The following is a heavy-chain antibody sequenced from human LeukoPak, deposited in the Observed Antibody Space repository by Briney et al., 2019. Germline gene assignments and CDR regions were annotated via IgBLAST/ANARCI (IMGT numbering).Heavy chain of an antibody. CDR3: ARGQGSGWYLMNWFDP. CDR1: GYTFTGYY. D-gene: IGHD6-13*01. Sequence: ASVKVSCKASGYTFTGYYMHWVRQAPGQGLEWMGWINPNSGGTNYAQKFQGRVTMTRDTSISTAYMELSRLRSDDTAVYYCARGQGSGWYLMNWFDPWGQGTLVTVSS. CDR2: INPNSGGT. J-gene: IGHJ5*02. V-gene: IGHV1-2*02.